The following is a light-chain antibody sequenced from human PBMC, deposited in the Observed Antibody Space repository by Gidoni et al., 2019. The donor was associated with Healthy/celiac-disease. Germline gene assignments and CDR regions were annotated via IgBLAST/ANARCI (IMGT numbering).Light chain of an antibody. Sequence: QSVLTQPPSVSAAPGQKVTISCSGSRSNIEDNYVSWYQHIPGAAPKLLIYENNKRPSGTPDRFSASKSGTSATLGITGLQTGDEASYYCGTWDDSLNGAGVFGTGTKVTVL. CDR1: RSNIEDNY. CDR2: ENN. CDR3: GTWDDSLNGAGV. V-gene: IGLV1-51*02. J-gene: IGLJ1*01.